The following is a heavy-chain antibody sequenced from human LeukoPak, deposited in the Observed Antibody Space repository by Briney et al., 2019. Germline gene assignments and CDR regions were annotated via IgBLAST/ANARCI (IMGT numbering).Heavy chain of an antibody. D-gene: IGHD3-3*01. Sequence: KPSETLSLTCTVSGGSISSGDYYWSWIRQPPGKGLEWIGYIYYSGRTYYNPSLKSRVTISVDTSKNQFSLKLSSVTAADTAVYYCARASVLYDFWSGYAAFDYWGQGTLVTVSS. J-gene: IGHJ4*02. V-gene: IGHV4-30-4*08. CDR3: ARASVLYDFWSGYAAFDY. CDR1: GGSISSGDYY. CDR2: IYYSGRT.